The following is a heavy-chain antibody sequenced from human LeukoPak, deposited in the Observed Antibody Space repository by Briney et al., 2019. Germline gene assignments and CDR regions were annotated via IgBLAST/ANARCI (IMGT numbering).Heavy chain of an antibody. CDR3: ARVSEIQLWLLEY. J-gene: IGHJ4*02. CDR2: INPNSGGT. D-gene: IGHD5-18*01. Sequence: ASVKVSCKASGYTFTGYYMHWVRQAPGQGLEWMGRINPNSGGTNYAQKFQGRVTMTRDTSISTAYMELSRLRSDDTAVYYCARVSEIQLWLLEYWGQGTLVTVSS. CDR1: GYTFTGYY. V-gene: IGHV1-2*06.